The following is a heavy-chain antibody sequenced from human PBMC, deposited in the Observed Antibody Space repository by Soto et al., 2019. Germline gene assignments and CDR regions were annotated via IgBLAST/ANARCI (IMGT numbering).Heavy chain of an antibody. D-gene: IGHD1-1*01. CDR2: IIPIFGTA. Sequence: QVQLVQSGAEVKKPGSSVKVSCKASGGTFSSYAISWVRQAPGQGLEWVGGIIPIFGTANYAQKFQGRVTITADESTSTAYMELSSLRSEDTAVYYCARDKARQRLRGFDPWGQGTLVTVSS. J-gene: IGHJ5*02. CDR1: GGTFSSYA. CDR3: ARDKARQRLRGFDP. V-gene: IGHV1-69*01.